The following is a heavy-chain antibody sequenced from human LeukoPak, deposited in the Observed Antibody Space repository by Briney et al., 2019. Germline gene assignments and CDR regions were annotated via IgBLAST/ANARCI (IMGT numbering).Heavy chain of an antibody. CDR3: AKSPIVVVPAAMGGNDY. CDR2: IDPSDSYT. J-gene: IGHJ4*02. CDR1: GYSFTSYW. D-gene: IGHD2-2*01. V-gene: IGHV5-10-1*01. Sequence: GESLRISCKGSGYSFTSYWISWVRQMPGKGLEWMGRIDPSDSYTNYSPSFQGHVTISADKSISTAYRQWSSLKASDTAMYYCAKSPIVVVPAAMGGNDYWGQGTLVTVSS.